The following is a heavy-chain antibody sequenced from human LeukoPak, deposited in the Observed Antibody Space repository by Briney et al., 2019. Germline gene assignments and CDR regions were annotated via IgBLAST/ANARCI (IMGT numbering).Heavy chain of an antibody. D-gene: IGHD6-19*01. Sequence: ASGKVSCKVSGYTVTKLSMHWVRQAPGNGLKWMGGFNPEVGETIYLQKFKGRSTRTEKTATNTTNMDLGSLTSENTADNSFATRTYSSGLFLYYWGQGTLVSVSS. V-gene: IGHV1-24*01. J-gene: IGHJ4*02. CDR3: ATRTYSSGLFLYY. CDR2: FNPEVGET. CDR1: GYTVTKLS.